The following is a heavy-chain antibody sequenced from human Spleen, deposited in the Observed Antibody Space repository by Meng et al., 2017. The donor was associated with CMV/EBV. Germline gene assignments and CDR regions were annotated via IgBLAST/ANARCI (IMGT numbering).Heavy chain of an antibody. V-gene: IGHV3-74*01. D-gene: IGHD6-13*01. Sequence: GESLKISCSVSGFTFRHYRMHWVRQAPGKGLVWVSDISAGGGTTNYGDSVRGRFTISRDSSKNTLYLQMNSLRPEDTAVYYCARARSSWYPDGFDIWGQGTMVTVSS. CDR1: GFTFRHYR. CDR2: ISAGGGTT. J-gene: IGHJ3*02. CDR3: ARARSSWYPDGFDI.